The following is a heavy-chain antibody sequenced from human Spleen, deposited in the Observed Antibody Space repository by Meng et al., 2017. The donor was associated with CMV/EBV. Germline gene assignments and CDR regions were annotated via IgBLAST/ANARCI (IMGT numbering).Heavy chain of an antibody. D-gene: IGHD4/OR15-4a*01. CDR2: IYYSGST. J-gene: IGHJ4*02. V-gene: IGHV4-39*07. CDR1: GGSISSSSYY. CDR3: ARGVRSPVDY. Sequence: GSLRLSCTVSGGSISSSSYYWGWIRQPPGKGLEWIGSIYYSGSTYYNPSLKSRVTISVDTSKNQFSLKLSSVTAADTAVYYCARGVRSPVDYWGQGTLVTVSS.